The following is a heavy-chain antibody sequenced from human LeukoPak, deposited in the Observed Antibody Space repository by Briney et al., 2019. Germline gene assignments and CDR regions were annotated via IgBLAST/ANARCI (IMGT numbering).Heavy chain of an antibody. J-gene: IGHJ6*03. V-gene: IGHV4-4*09. D-gene: IGHD3-3*01. Sequence: SETLSLTCTVSGGSISSYYWSWIRQPPGKGLEWIGYIYTSGSTNYNPSLKSRVTLSVDTAKNQFSLKLSSVTATDTAVYYCARGSPHLIYYEFWSSYPTLMDVWSKGPTVTVSS. CDR3: ARGSPHLIYYEFWSSYPTLMDV. CDR2: IYTSGST. CDR1: GGSISSYY.